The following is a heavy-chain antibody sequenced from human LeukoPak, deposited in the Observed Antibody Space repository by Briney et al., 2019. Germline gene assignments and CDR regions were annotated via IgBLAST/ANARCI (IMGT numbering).Heavy chain of an antibody. V-gene: IGHV3-30*02. Sequence: GGSLRLSCAASGVTFSNYGTHWVRQAPGQGLEWVAFIRYDGSNKYYADSVKGRFTCSRDNSKNTLYLQMNSLRAEDTAVYYCAKDPSPYIVVVVAATGYFDNWGQGTLVTVSS. CDR2: IRYDGSNK. D-gene: IGHD2-15*01. CDR1: GVTFSNYG. CDR3: AKDPSPYIVVVVAATGYFDN. J-gene: IGHJ4*02.